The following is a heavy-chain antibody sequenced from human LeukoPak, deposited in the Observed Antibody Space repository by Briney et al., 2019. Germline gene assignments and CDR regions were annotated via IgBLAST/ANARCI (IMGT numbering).Heavy chain of an antibody. CDR3: ARDRGTMTVDAFDI. V-gene: IGHV3-66*01. J-gene: IGHJ3*02. CDR2: IYSDGTT. Sequence: GGSLRLSCAASGFPVSDNYMSWVRQAPGKGLEWVSIIYSDGTTYYADSVKGRFTISRDNSENSLYLQMNSLRAEDTAVYYCARDRGTMTVDAFDIWGQGTMVTVSS. D-gene: IGHD3-22*01. CDR1: GFPVSDNY.